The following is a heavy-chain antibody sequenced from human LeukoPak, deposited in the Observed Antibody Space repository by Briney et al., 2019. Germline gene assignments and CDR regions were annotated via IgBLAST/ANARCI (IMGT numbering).Heavy chain of an antibody. Sequence: PGRSLRLSCAASGFTFSSYAMHWVRQAPGKGLEWVAVISYDGSNKYYADSVKGRFTISRDNSKNTLYLQMNSLRAEDTAVYYCARPIAAAGTQIDYWGQGTLVTASS. V-gene: IGHV3-30-3*01. J-gene: IGHJ4*02. CDR1: GFTFSSYA. CDR2: ISYDGSNK. CDR3: ARPIAAAGTQIDY. D-gene: IGHD6-13*01.